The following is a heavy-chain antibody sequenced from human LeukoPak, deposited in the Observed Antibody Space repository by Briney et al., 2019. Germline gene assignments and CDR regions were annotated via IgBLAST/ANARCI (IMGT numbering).Heavy chain of an antibody. CDR2: IYHSGST. D-gene: IGHD6-6*01. Sequence: SETLSLTCTVSGYSISSGYYWGWIRQPPGRGLEWIGSIYHSGSTYYNPSLKSQVTISLDTSRNHFSLKLNSVTAADTAVYYCARDGEYSSSSRAFDIWGQGAMVTVSS. CDR1: GYSISSGYY. CDR3: ARDGEYSSSSRAFDI. J-gene: IGHJ3*02. V-gene: IGHV4-38-2*02.